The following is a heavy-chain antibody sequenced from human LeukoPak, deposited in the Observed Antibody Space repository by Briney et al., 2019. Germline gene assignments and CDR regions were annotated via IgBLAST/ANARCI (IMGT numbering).Heavy chain of an antibody. CDR2: ISSSGSTI. CDR1: GFTFSSYE. CDR3: ARDLDYGSGSYYFD. Sequence: PGGSLRLSCAASGFTFSSYEMNWVRQAPGRGLEWVSYISSSGSTIYYADAVKGRFTISRDNAKNSLYLQMNSWRAEVTAVYYCARDLDYGSGSYYFDWGQGTLVTVSS. V-gene: IGHV3-48*03. D-gene: IGHD3-10*01. J-gene: IGHJ4*02.